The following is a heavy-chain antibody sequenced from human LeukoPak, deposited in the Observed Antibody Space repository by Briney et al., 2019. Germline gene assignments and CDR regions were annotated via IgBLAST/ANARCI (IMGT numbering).Heavy chain of an antibody. V-gene: IGHV3-23*01. CDR1: GFTFSSYA. Sequence: GGSLRLSCAASGFTFSSYAVSWVRQVPGKGLEWVSAISGSGGSTYYADSVKGRFTISRDNSKNTLYLQMNSLRAEDTAVYYCAKPYGGAFDYWGQGTLVTVSS. D-gene: IGHD4-23*01. CDR2: ISGSGGST. CDR3: AKPYGGAFDY. J-gene: IGHJ4*02.